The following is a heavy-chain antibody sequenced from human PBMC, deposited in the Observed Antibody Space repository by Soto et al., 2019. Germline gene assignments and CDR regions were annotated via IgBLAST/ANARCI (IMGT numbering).Heavy chain of an antibody. Sequence: QVQLVQSGAEVKKPGASVKVSCKASGYTFTGYYMHWVRQAPGQGLEWMGWINPNSGGTNYAQKFHGAVPMTXXTXIXXAYMALSRLRSDDTAVYYCARSPGGVVTAMYYFDYWGQGTLVTVSS. CDR2: INPNSGGT. CDR3: ARSPGGVVTAMYYFDY. J-gene: IGHJ4*02. CDR1: GYTFTGYY. D-gene: IGHD2-21*02. V-gene: IGHV1-2*02.